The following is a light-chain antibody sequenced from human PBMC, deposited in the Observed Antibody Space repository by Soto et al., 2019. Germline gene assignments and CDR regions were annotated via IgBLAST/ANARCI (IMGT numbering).Light chain of an antibody. J-gene: IGKJ1*01. CDR1: QSISSW. Sequence: DIQMTQSPSTLSASVGDRVTITCRASQSISSWLAWYQQKPGRAPKLLIYKASSLETGVPSRFSGGVSLSEFTLIISGLQPDDFASHYCQQYGSSSPWTFGQGTKVEIK. CDR3: QQYGSSSPWT. CDR2: KAS. V-gene: IGKV1-5*03.